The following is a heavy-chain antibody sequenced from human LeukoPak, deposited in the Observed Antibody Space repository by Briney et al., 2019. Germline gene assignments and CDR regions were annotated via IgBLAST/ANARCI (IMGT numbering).Heavy chain of an antibody. J-gene: IGHJ4*02. Sequence: PGGSLRLSCAASGFTFSSYSMNWVRQAPGKGLEWVANIKQDGSEKYYVDSVKGRSTISRDNAKNSLYLQMNSLRAEDTAVYYCARDPYFLDYWGQGTLVTVSS. CDR2: IKQDGSEK. CDR1: GFTFSSYS. D-gene: IGHD2/OR15-2a*01. V-gene: IGHV3-7*01. CDR3: ARDPYFLDY.